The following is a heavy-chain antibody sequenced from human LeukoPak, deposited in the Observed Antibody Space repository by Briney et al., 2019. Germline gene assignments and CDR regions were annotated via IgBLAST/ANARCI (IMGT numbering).Heavy chain of an antibody. CDR3: ARDSDYYDSSGYSVIDY. V-gene: IGHV4-4*07. CDR2: IYTSGST. CDR1: GGSISSYY. Sequence: PSETLSLTCTVSGGSISSYYWSWIRQPAGKGLEWIGRIYTSGSTNYNPSLKSRVTMSVDTSKNQFSLKLRSVTAADTAVYYCARDSDYYDSSGYSVIDYWGQGTLVTVSS. J-gene: IGHJ4*02. D-gene: IGHD3-22*01.